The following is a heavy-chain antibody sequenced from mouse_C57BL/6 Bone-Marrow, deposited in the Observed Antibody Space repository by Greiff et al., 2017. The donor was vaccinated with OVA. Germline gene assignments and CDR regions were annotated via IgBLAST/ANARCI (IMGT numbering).Heavy chain of an antibody. CDR1: GYSFTGYY. CDR3: ARDYGRV. CDR2: LNPSTGGT. V-gene: IGHV1-42*01. D-gene: IGHD1-1*01. Sequence: VQLQQSGPELVKPGASVKISCKASGYSFTGYYMNWVKQSPEKSLEWIGELNPSTGGTTYNQKFKAQATLTVDKSSSTTYIQLKSLTSEDSAVYYNARDYGRVWGTGTTVTVAS. J-gene: IGHJ1*03.